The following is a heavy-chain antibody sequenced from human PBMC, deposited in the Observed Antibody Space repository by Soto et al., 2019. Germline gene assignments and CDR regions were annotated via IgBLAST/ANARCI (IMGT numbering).Heavy chain of an antibody. Sequence: PGGSLRLSCAASGFTFSDYYMSWIRQAPGKGLEWVSYISSSGSTIYYADSVKGRFTISRDNAKNSLYLQMNSLRAEDTAVYYCARDDRMVRGSDYFDYWGQGTLVTVSS. J-gene: IGHJ4*02. CDR1: GFTFSDYY. CDR3: ARDDRMVRGSDYFDY. D-gene: IGHD3-10*01. CDR2: ISSSGSTI. V-gene: IGHV3-11*01.